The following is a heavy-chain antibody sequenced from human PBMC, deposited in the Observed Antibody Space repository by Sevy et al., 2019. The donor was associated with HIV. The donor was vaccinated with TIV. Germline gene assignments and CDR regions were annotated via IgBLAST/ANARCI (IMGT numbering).Heavy chain of an antibody. V-gene: IGHV3-49*03. CDR1: GFRFSDYA. CDR3: TRLRGTISAYYYFGMDV. J-gene: IGHJ6*02. D-gene: IGHD3-9*01. Sequence: GGSLRLSCITSGFRFSDYALTWLRQAPGKGLEWVGFIRSKTFGGTTEYAASVKRRFTISRDESKSIAYLEMNSLKTEDTAIYYCTRLRGTISAYYYFGMDVWGQGATVTVSS. CDR2: IRSKTFGGTT.